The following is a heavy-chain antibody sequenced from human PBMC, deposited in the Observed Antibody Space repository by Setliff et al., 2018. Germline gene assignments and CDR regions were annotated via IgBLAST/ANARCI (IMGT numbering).Heavy chain of an antibody. CDR2: MNIDNGKT. Sequence: ASVKVSCKASAYSFTLYAMHWMRQAPGQRLEWMGWMNIDNGKTEYSQEFQDRVTFTRDTFAETAYMELRSLTSDDMAVYYCARGYCDGIGCPAPLYYFDSWGQGTLVTVSS. J-gene: IGHJ4*02. CDR1: AYSFTLYA. CDR3: ARGYCDGIGCPAPLYYFDS. V-gene: IGHV1-3*03. D-gene: IGHD2-21*01.